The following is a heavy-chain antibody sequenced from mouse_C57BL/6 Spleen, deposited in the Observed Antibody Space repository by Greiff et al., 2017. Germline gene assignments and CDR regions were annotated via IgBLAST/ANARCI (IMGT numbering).Heavy chain of an antibody. CDR2: IDPSDSYT. Sequence: QVQLQQPGAELVMPGASVKLSCKASGYTFTSYWMHWVKQRPGQGLEWIGEIDPSDSYTNYNQKFKGKSTLTVDKSSSTAYMQLRSRTSEDSAVYYCARGARGLYYFDYWGQGTTLTVSS. J-gene: IGHJ2*01. V-gene: IGHV1-69*01. CDR3: ARGARGLYYFDY. CDR1: GYTFTSYW. D-gene: IGHD3-3*01.